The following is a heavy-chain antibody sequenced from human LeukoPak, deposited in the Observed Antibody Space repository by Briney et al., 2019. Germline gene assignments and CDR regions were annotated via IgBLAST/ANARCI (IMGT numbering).Heavy chain of an antibody. CDR2: ISYDGSNK. CDR3: ARDHGLGIVSFGGVIGLDY. D-gene: IGHD3-16*02. Sequence: GGSLRLSCAASGFTFSSYAMHWVRQAPGKGLEWVAVISYDGSNKYYADPVKGRFTISRDNSKNTLYLQMNSLRAEDTAVYYCARDHGLGIVSFGGVIGLDYWGQGTLVTVSS. V-gene: IGHV3-30-3*01. CDR1: GFTFSSYA. J-gene: IGHJ4*02.